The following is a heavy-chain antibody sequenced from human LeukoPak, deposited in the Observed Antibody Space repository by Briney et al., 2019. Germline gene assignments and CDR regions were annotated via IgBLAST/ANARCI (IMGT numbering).Heavy chain of an antibody. CDR2: INHSGST. CDR3: ARETSYCSSTSCPLGY. J-gene: IGHJ4*02. Sequence: SETLSLTCVVYGGSFSGYYWSWIRQPPGKGLEWIGEINHSGSTNYNPSLKSRVTISVDTSKNQFSLKLSSVTAADTAVYYCARETSYCSSTSCPLGYWGQGTLVTVSS. V-gene: IGHV4-34*01. D-gene: IGHD2-2*01. CDR1: GGSFSGYY.